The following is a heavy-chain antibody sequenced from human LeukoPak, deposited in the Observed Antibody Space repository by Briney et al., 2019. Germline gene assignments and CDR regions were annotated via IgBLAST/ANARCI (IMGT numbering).Heavy chain of an antibody. CDR3: ARELDTSSSWPTLYYYYGMDV. CDR2: INPNSGGT. J-gene: IGHJ6*02. D-gene: IGHD6-13*01. Sequence: ASVKVSCKASGYTFTGYYMHWVRQAPGQGLEWMGWINPNSGGTNYAQKFQGRVTMTRDTSISTAYMELSRLRSDDTAVYYCARELDTSSSWPTLYYYYGMDVWGQGTTVTVSS. V-gene: IGHV1-2*02. CDR1: GYTFTGYY.